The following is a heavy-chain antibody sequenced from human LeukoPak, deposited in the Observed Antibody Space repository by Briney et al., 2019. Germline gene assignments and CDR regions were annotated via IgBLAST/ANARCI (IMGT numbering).Heavy chain of an antibody. V-gene: IGHV3-48*01. CDR2: ISSSGSTK. CDR1: GITFSSYS. D-gene: IGHD2/OR15-2a*01. J-gene: IGHJ4*02. Sequence: GGSLRLSCGASGITFSSYSMNWVRRAPGKGLEWVSYISSSGSTKYYADSVKGRFTISRDNARNSLYLQMNSLRAEDTAVYFCARGGLSIMGYWGQGTLVTVSS. CDR3: ARGGLSIMGY.